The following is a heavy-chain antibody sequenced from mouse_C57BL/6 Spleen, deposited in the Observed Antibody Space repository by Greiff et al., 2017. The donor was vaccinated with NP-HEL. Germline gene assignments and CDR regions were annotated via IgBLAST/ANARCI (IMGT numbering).Heavy chain of an antibody. CDR1: GFTFSDYY. Sequence: EVQVVESEGGLVQPGSSMKLSCTASGFTFSDYYMAWVRQVPEKGLEWVANINYDGSSTYYLDSLKSRFIISRDNAKNILYLQMSSLKSEDTATYYCARDHEYFDYWGQGTTLTVSS. CDR2: INYDGSST. CDR3: ARDHEYFDY. V-gene: IGHV5-16*01. J-gene: IGHJ2*01.